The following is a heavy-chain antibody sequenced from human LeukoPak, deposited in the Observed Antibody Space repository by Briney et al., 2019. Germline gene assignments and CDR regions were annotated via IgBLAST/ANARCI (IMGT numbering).Heavy chain of an antibody. CDR1: GGSFSGYY. Sequence: SETLSLTCAVYGGSFSGYYWSWIRQPPGKGLEWIGEINHSGSTNYNPSLKSRVTISVDTSKNQLSPNLSSVTPADTAVYCCARAVKSSIAAAGKIKGEGDYYYYMDVWGKGTTVTISS. J-gene: IGHJ6*03. CDR3: ARAVKSSIAAAGKIKGEGDYYYYMDV. V-gene: IGHV4-34*01. D-gene: IGHD6-13*01. CDR2: INHSGST.